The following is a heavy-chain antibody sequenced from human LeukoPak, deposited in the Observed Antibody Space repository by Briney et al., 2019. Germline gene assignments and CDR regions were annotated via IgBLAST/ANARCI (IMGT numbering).Heavy chain of an antibody. V-gene: IGHV4-39*07. D-gene: IGHD6-13*01. Sequence: SETPSLICTVSGGPISNTNYYWGWIRQPPGKGLEWIGGVYYSGSTNYNPSLKSRVTISVDTSKNQFSLKLSSVTAADTAVYYCARVSSNSSSWYLDYWGQGTLVTVSS. CDR3: ARVSSNSSSWYLDY. CDR2: VYYSGST. J-gene: IGHJ4*02. CDR1: GGPISNTNYY.